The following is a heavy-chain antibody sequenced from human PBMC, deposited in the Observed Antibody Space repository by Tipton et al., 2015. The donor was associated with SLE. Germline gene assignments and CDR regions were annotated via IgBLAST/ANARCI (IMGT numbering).Heavy chain of an antibody. J-gene: IGHJ4*02. Sequence: SLRLSCAASGFTFSTYAMSWVRQVPGMGLEWVSAISGSGTHTYYADSVKGRFTISRDNSKNTLYLQMNSLRAEDTAMYYCAREGLLFFDGFDYWGQGSLVTVSS. CDR1: GFTFSTYA. CDR2: ISGSGTHT. CDR3: AREGLLFFDGFDY. V-gene: IGHV3-23*01. D-gene: IGHD3-9*01.